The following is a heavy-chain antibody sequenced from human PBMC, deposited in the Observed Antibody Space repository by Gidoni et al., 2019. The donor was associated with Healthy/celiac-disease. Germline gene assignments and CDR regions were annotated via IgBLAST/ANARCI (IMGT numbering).Heavy chain of an antibody. J-gene: IGHJ6*02. V-gene: IGHV3-30*18. CDR2: ISDDGSNK. D-gene: IGHD4-17*01. CDR3: AKDGPGILRSDGMDV. CDR1: GFPFSSYG. Sequence: QVQLVESGGGVVQPGRSLSLPCAASGFPFSSYGMHWVRQAPGKGLEWVAVISDDGSNKYYADSVKGRFTISRDNSKNTLYLQMNSLRAEDTAVYYCAKDGPGILRSDGMDVWGQGTTVTVSS.